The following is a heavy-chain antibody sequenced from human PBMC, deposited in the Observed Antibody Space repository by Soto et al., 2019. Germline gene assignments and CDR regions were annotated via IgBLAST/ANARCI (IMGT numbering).Heavy chain of an antibody. CDR1: GFTFGDYA. CDR3: TNSYPGSSLSGMDV. J-gene: IGHJ6*02. CDR2: IRSKAYGGTT. D-gene: IGHD3-10*01. V-gene: IGHV3-49*03. Sequence: GGSLRLSCTASGFTFGDYAMSWFRQAPGKGLEWVGFIRSKAYGGTTEYAASVKGRFTISRDDSKSIAYLQMNSLKTEDTAVYYCTNSYPGSSLSGMDVWGQGTTVTVSS.